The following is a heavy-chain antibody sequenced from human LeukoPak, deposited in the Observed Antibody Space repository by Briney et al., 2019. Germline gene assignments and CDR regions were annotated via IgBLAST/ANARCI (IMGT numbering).Heavy chain of an antibody. CDR2: ILNDGGST. Sequence: TGGSLRLSCAASGFTFNRYWMHWVRQAPGEGPVWVAHILNDGGSTSYEDSVKGRFTISRDNAKNTLSLQMNSLRAEDTAVYYCVRHNYGYDYWGQGTPVTVSS. D-gene: IGHD5-18*01. V-gene: IGHV3-74*01. CDR1: GFTFNRYW. CDR3: VRHNYGYDY. J-gene: IGHJ4*02.